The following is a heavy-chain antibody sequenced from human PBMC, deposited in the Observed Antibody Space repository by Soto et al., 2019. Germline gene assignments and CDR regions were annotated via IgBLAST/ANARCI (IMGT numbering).Heavy chain of an antibody. CDR3: GRDSDHGSGSYYDH. Sequence: SETLSLTCTVSGGSISSYYWSWIRQPPGKGLEWIGTIYSNDNTHYNPSLESRVTISLDKSKNQISLKMSSVTAADTAVYYCGRDSDHGSGSYYDHWGQGTLVTVSS. J-gene: IGHJ4*02. D-gene: IGHD3-10*01. CDR2: IYSNDNT. V-gene: IGHV4-59*12. CDR1: GGSISSYY.